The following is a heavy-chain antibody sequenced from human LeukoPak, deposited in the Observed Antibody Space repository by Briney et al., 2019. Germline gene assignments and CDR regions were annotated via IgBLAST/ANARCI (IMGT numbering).Heavy chain of an antibody. D-gene: IGHD5-18*01. J-gene: IGHJ6*02. V-gene: IGHV3-53*01. Sequence: PGGSLRLSCAASGFTVSSNYMSWVRQAPGKGLEWVSVIYSGGSTYYADSVKGRFTISRDNSKNTLYLQMNSLRAEDTAVYYCARDSPMVTGYYYGMDVWGQGTTVTVSS. CDR1: GFTVSSNY. CDR3: ARDSPMVTGYYYGMDV. CDR2: IYSGGST.